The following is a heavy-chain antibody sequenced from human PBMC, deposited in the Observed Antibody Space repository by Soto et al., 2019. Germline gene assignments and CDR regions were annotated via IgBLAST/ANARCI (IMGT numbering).Heavy chain of an antibody. CDR3: ARGVSAGVDY. D-gene: IGHD1-26*01. Sequence: VASVKVSCKAAGYSFTSLDSNWWRQTAGQGLEWMGWMQPSTGRTGYAQKSQGRVTMTSDTSINTAYMELTTLTSDDTAFYYCARGVSAGVDYWGQGTLVTVSS. CDR1: GYSFTSLD. J-gene: IGHJ4*02. CDR2: MQPSTGRT. V-gene: IGHV1-8*01.